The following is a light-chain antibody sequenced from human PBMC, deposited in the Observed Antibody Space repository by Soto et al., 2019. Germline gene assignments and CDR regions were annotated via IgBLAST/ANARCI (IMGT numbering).Light chain of an antibody. J-gene: IGLJ3*02. CDR2: EVS. Sequence: QSPLTQPASVSGSPGQSITISCTGTSSDVGGYNYVSWYQQHPGKAPKLMIYEVSNRPSGVSNRFSGSKSGNTASLTISGLQAEDEADYYCNSYTSSTSRVFGGGTKLTVL. V-gene: IGLV2-14*01. CDR1: SSDVGGYNY. CDR3: NSYTSSTSRV.